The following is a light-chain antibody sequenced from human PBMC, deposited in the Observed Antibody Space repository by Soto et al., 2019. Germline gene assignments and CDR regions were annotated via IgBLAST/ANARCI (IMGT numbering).Light chain of an antibody. CDR3: QQYGDSPLT. V-gene: IGKV3-20*01. J-gene: IGKJ3*01. CDR2: CAS. Sequence: PGESDTLGWRASPSVSNSLAWYQHKPGQAPRLLIYCASSRATGVPDRFTGSGSGTDFALTISRLEPEDFGVYYCQQYGDSPLTSGPGTMVD. CDR1: PSVSNS.